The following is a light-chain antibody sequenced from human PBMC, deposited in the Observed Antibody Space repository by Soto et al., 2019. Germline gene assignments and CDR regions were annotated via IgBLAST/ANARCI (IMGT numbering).Light chain of an antibody. J-gene: IGKJ4*01. Sequence: DIVMTQSPLSLPVTPGEPASISCRSSHSLLHSNGYNYLDWYLQRPGQSPQLLIYLGSNRASGVPDRFSGSGSGTEFTLTISSLQSEDFAVYYCQQYDDWPLTFGGGTKVDIK. CDR1: HSLLHSNGYNY. V-gene: IGKV2-28*01. CDR3: QQYDDWPLT. CDR2: LGS.